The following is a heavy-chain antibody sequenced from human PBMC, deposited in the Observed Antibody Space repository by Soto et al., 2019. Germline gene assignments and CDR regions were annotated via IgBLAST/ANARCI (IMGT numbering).Heavy chain of an antibody. CDR2: LSYLGTT. CDR1: NDCIRSGTYD. Sequence: EILPRTSILANDCIRSGTYDWAWIRQPPGRGLEWIGSLSYLGTTDYNPSLKSRVTISKDASKNQFSLKLNSMTAADTAVYYCATGRSDSGWYEEQFWGQGTLVTVSS. D-gene: IGHD6-19*01. J-gene: IGHJ4*02. V-gene: IGHV4-39*01. CDR3: ATGRSDSGWYEEQF.